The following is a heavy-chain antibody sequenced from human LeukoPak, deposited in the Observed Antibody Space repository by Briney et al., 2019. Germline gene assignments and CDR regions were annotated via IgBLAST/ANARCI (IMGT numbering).Heavy chain of an antibody. CDR3: ARDSAEAVAGYDY. V-gene: IGHV3-21*01. J-gene: IGHJ4*02. D-gene: IGHD6-19*01. CDR2: ISSSSSYI. CDR1: GFTFSSYS. Sequence: GGSLGLSCAASGFTFSSYSMNWVRQAPGKGLEWVSSISSSSSYIYYADSVKGRFTISRDNAKNSLYLQMNSLRAEDTAVYYCARDSAEAVAGYDYWGQGTLVTVSS.